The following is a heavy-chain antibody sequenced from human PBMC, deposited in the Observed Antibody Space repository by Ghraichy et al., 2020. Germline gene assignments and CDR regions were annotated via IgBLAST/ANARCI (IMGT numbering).Heavy chain of an antibody. CDR2: IKQDGSEK. J-gene: IGHJ4*02. CDR1: GFTFSSYW. Sequence: GGSLRLSCAASGFTFSSYWMSWVRQAPGKGLEWVANIKQDGSEKYYVDSVKGRFTISRDNAKNSLYLQMNSLRAEDTAVYYCARDWGYCSGGSCLIDYWGQGTLVTVSS. D-gene: IGHD2-15*01. V-gene: IGHV3-7*03. CDR3: ARDWGYCSGGSCLIDY.